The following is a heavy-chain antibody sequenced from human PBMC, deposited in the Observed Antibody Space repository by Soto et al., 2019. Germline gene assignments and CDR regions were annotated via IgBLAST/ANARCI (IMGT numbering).Heavy chain of an antibody. J-gene: IGHJ4*02. D-gene: IGHD3-9*01. CDR1: GSTFSSYS. Sequence: PGGSLRLSCAASGSTFSSYSMNWVRQAPGKGLEWVSSISSSSSYIYYADSVKGRFTISRDDAKNSLYLQMNSLRAEDTAVYYCARARYYDILTGPRAFDYWGQGTLVTVSS. V-gene: IGHV3-21*01. CDR2: ISSSSSYI. CDR3: ARARYYDILTGPRAFDY.